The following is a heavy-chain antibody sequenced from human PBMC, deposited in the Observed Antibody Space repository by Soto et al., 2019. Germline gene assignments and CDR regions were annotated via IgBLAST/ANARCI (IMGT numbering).Heavy chain of an antibody. CDR3: AKDLRQYSSSWYDYYFDY. Sequence: PRGSLRLSCAASGFTFSSYAMSWVRQAPGKGLEWVSAISGSGGSTYYADSVKGRFTISRDNSKNTLYLQMNSLRAEDTAVYYCAKDLRQYSSSWYDYYFDYWGQGTLVTVSS. J-gene: IGHJ4*02. CDR1: GFTFSSYA. V-gene: IGHV3-23*01. D-gene: IGHD6-13*01. CDR2: ISGSGGST.